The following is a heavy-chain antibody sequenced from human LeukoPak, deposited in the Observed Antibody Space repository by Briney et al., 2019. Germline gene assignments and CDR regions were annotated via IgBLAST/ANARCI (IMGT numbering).Heavy chain of an antibody. CDR2: ISYDGSNK. V-gene: IGHV3-30*03. D-gene: IGHD3-22*01. Sequence: GGSLRLSCAASGFTFSSYGMHWVRQAPGKGLEWVAVISYDGSNKYYADSVKGRFTISRDNSKNTLYLQMNSLRAEDTAVYYCARDRTYCYDSSGYSPAPYFDYWGQGTLVTVSS. J-gene: IGHJ4*02. CDR1: GFTFSSYG. CDR3: ARDRTYCYDSSGYSPAPYFDY.